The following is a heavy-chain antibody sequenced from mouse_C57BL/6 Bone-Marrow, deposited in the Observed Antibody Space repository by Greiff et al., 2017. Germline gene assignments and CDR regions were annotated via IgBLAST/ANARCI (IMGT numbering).Heavy chain of an antibody. D-gene: IGHD2-2*01. J-gene: IGHJ3*01. V-gene: IGHV1-50*01. CDR2: IDPSDSYT. CDR3: ARWFRFAY. Sequence: VQLQQSGAELVKPGASVKLSCKASGYTFTSYWMQWVKQRPGQGLEWIGVIDPSDSYTNYNQKFKGKATLTVDTSSSTAYMQLSSLTSEDSAVYYCARWFRFAYWGQGTLVTVSA. CDR1: GYTFTSYW.